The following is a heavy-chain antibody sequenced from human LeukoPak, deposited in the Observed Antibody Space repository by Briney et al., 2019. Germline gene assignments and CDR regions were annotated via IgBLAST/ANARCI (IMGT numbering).Heavy chain of an antibody. CDR2: VYYSGST. J-gene: IGHJ4*02. CDR1: GASISTTTNY. Sequence: SETLSLTCSVSGASISTTTNYWDWIRQPPGKELEWIGTVYYSGSTAYNPSLKSRVTISVDTSKNQFSLRVTSVTAADTAVYYCARRTHDGRSHHYFDYWGQGTLVTVSS. CDR3: ARRTHDGRSHHYFDY. D-gene: IGHD2-15*01. V-gene: IGHV4-39*01.